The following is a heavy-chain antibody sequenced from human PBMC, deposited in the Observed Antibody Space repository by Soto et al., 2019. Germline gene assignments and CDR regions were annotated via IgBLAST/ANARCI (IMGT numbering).Heavy chain of an antibody. CDR2: TYYRSKWFH. CDR1: GDNDSSDITS. V-gene: IGHV6-1*01. J-gene: IGHJ3*01. Sequence: QTLSLTCAISGDNDSSDITSWNWIRQSPSRGLEWLGRTYYRSKWFHDYAASVKSRITINPDTSKNQFSLELNSMTPEDTAVYYCARGNALDVWGQGTVVTVSS. CDR3: ARGNALDV. D-gene: IGHD3-10*01.